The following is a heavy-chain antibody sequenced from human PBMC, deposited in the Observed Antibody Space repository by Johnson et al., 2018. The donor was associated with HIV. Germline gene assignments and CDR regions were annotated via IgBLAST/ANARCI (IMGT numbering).Heavy chain of an antibody. V-gene: IGHV3-30*18. J-gene: IGHJ3*01. Sequence: QVQLVESGGGVVQPGRSLRLSCAASGFSFSTYNMHWVRHAPGRGLAWVAFISYSGSDTYYVDSVKGRFTVSRDNSENTLFLQMNSLRDEDTAVYYCAKERTAMVTPFDAWGQGTRVTVSS. D-gene: IGHD5-18*01. CDR3: AKERTAMVTPFDA. CDR1: GFSFSTYN. CDR2: ISYSGSDT.